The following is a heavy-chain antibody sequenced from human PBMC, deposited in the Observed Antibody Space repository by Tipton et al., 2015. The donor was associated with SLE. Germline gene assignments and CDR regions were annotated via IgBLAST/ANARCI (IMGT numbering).Heavy chain of an antibody. V-gene: IGHV4-34*01. Sequence: TLSLTCAVYGGSFSGYYWSWIRQPPGKGLEWIGEINNSGSTNYNPSLKSRVTISVDTSKNHFSLKLSSVTAADTAVYYCARGRDIVVVPAAMRGRFDPWGQGTLVTVSS. CDR1: GGSFSGYY. D-gene: IGHD2-2*01. CDR3: ARGRDIVVVPAAMRGRFDP. CDR2: INNSGST. J-gene: IGHJ5*02.